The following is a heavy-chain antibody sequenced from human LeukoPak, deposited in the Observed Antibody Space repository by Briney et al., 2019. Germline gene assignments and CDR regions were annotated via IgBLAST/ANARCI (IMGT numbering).Heavy chain of an antibody. Sequence: SETLSLTCTVSGGSISSSSYYWGWIRQPPGKGLEWIGSIYYSGSTYYNPSLKSRVTISVDTSKNQFSLKLSSVTAADTAVYYCARVKAHFRGVYFDYWGQGTLVTVSS. V-gene: IGHV4-39*07. D-gene: IGHD3-10*01. CDR3: ARVKAHFRGVYFDY. J-gene: IGHJ4*02. CDR2: IYYSGST. CDR1: GGSISSSSYY.